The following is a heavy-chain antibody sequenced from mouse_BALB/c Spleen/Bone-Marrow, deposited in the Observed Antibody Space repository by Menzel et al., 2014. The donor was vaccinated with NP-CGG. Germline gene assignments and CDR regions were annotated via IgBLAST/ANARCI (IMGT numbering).Heavy chain of an antibody. CDR1: GFTFSDYY. CDR3: VRDGDYRYACFTY. J-gene: IGHJ3*01. V-gene: IGHV5-4*02. CDR2: ISDGGTYT. D-gene: IGHD2-14*01. Sequence: EVKLMESGGGLVKPGGSLKLSCAASGFTFSDYYIYWVRRTPEKRLEWVATISDGGTYTYYPDTVKGRFTISRDNAKNNLYLQMNGLKSEDTAMYYCVRDGDYRYACFTYWGQGTLVTVSA.